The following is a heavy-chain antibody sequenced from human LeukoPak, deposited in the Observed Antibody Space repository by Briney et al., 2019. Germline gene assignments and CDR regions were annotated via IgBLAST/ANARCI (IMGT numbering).Heavy chain of an antibody. CDR1: GGSISDYS. J-gene: IGHJ4*02. CDR3: AKKGGGPAAMIDY. Sequence: SETLSLTCTVSGGSISDYSWSWIRQPPGKGLEWIGNIYYSGSANHNPSLKSRVTISRDTSKNQFSLKLSPVTAADTAVYYCAKKGGGPAAMIDYWGQGTLVTVSS. V-gene: IGHV4-59*12. D-gene: IGHD2-2*01. CDR2: IYYSGSA.